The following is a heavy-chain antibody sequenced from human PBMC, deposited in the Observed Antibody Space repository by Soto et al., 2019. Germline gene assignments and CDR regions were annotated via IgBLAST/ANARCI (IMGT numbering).Heavy chain of an antibody. CDR3: ASDSSSSLFYDY. J-gene: IGHJ4*02. Sequence: EVQLVESGGGLVKPGGSLRLSCAASGFTFSSYSMNWVRQAPGKGLEWVSSISSSSSYIYYADSVKGRFTISRDNAKNSLYLQMNSLRAEDTAVYYCASDSSSSLFYDYWGQGTLVTVSS. CDR2: ISSSSSYI. V-gene: IGHV3-21*01. D-gene: IGHD6-6*01. CDR1: GFTFSSYS.